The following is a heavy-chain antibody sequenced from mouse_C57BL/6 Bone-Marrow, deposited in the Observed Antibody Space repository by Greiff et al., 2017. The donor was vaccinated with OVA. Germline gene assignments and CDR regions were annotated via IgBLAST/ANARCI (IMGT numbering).Heavy chain of an antibody. CDR3: ARGEGAAQGFAY. CDR1: GYTFTSYW. J-gene: IGHJ3*01. CDR2: IYPGSGST. V-gene: IGHV1-55*01. Sequence: QVQLQQPGAELVKPGASVKMSCKASGYTFTSYWITWVKQRPGQGLEWIGDIYPGSGSTNYNEKFKSKATLTVDTSSSTAYMQLRSLTSEDSAVYYCARGEGAAQGFAYWGQGTLVTVSA. D-gene: IGHD3-2*02.